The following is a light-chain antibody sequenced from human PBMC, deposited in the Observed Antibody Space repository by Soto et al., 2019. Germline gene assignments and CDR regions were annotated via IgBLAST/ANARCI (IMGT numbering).Light chain of an antibody. CDR2: TAS. CDR3: QQNYNNPYT. CDR1: QPISGY. Sequence: DIQMTQSPSSLSASVGDRVTITCRTSQPISGYLNWYQQKPGKAPRLLIYTASTLQSGVPSRFSGSGSGTDFTLTISSLQPEDFATFYCQQNYNNPYTFGQGTKLEV. V-gene: IGKV1-39*01. J-gene: IGKJ2*01.